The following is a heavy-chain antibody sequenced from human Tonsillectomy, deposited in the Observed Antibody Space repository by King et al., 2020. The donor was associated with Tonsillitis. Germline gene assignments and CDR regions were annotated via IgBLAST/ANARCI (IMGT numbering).Heavy chain of an antibody. J-gene: IGHJ3*02. Sequence: VQLVESGAEVEKPGASVMLSCKASGYTFTSYFMHWVRQAPGQGLEWMGIINPSGGSTTYAQKFQGRVTMTRDTSTSTVYMELSSLRSVDTAVYYCARLTHNYGDYVGAFDIWGQGTLVTVSS. D-gene: IGHD4-17*01. CDR1: GYTFTSYF. CDR2: INPSGGST. V-gene: IGHV1-46*01. CDR3: ARLTHNYGDYVGAFDI.